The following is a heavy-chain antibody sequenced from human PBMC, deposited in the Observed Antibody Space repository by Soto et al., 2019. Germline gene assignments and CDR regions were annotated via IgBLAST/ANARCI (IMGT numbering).Heavy chain of an antibody. CDR3: ARADFWSGYYTETRLDAFDI. J-gene: IGHJ3*02. CDR2: ISYDGSNK. V-gene: IGHV3-30-3*01. CDR1: GFTFSSYA. Sequence: PGGSLRLSCAASGFTFSSYAMHWVRQAPGKGLEWVVVISYDGSNKYYADSVKGRFTISRDNSKNTLYLQMNSLRAEDTAVYYCARADFWSGYYTETRLDAFDIWGQGTMVTVSS. D-gene: IGHD3-3*01.